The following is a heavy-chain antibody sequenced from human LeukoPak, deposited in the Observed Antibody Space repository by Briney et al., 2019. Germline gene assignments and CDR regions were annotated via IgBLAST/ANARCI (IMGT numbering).Heavy chain of an antibody. Sequence: SETLSLTCTVSGGSISSSSYYWGWIRQPPGKGLEWIGSIYYSGSTYYNPSLKSRVTISVDTSKNQFSLKLSSVTAADTAVYYCASLRVVRRVIYRYYFDYWGQGTLVTVSS. J-gene: IGHJ4*02. CDR3: ASLRVVRRVIYRYYFDY. D-gene: IGHD3-10*01. V-gene: IGHV4-39*01. CDR2: IYYSGST. CDR1: GGSISSSSYY.